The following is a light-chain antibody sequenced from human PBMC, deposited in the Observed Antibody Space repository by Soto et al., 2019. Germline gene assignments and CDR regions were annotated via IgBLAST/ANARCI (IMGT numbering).Light chain of an antibody. Sequence: QSALTQPASVSGSPGQSITISCTGTNNDVGGYNYVSWFQHDPGKVPKLIIYEVSSRPSEVSNRFSGSKSGNTASLTISGLQAEDEADYYCSSYTSDTFFVFGTGTKLTVL. CDR2: EVS. CDR1: NNDVGGYNY. CDR3: SSYTSDTFFV. V-gene: IGLV2-14*01. J-gene: IGLJ1*01.